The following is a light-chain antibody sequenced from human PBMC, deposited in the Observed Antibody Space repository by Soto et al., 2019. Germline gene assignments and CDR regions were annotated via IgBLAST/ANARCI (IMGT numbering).Light chain of an antibody. V-gene: IGLV2-14*01. CDR3: SSYTSSSTLV. Sequence: QSALTQPASVSGSPGQSITISCTGTSSDVGGYNYVSWYQHLPGKAPKLMISEVSNRPSGVSNRFSGSKSGNTASLTISGLQAEDEADYYCSSYTSSSTLVFGGGTKLTVL. CDR1: SSDVGGYNY. CDR2: EVS. J-gene: IGLJ3*02.